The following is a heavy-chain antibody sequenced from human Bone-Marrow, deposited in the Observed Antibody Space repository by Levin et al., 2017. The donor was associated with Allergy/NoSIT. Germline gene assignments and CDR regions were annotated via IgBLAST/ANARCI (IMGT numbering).Heavy chain of an antibody. D-gene: IGHD1-1*01. CDR3: ARIGNWNDGGR. CDR1: GGTFSSYV. J-gene: IGHJ4*02. Sequence: ASVKVSCKTSGGTFSSYVISWVRQAPGQGLEWMGGITPMFGTANYAQKFQGRVTITADESTSTAYMELSSLRTEDTAVYYCARIGNWNDGGRWGQGTLVTVSS. V-gene: IGHV1-69*13. CDR2: ITPMFGTA.